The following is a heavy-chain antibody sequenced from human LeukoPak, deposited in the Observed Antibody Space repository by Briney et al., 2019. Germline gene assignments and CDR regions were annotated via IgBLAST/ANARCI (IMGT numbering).Heavy chain of an antibody. CDR3: ARGGEVVGHY. J-gene: IGHJ4*02. CDR2: ISYDGSNK. Sequence: GGSLRLSCAASGFTFSSYAMHWVRQAPGKGLEWVAGISYDGSNKYYADSVKGRFTISRDNYKNTLYLQMNSLRAEDTAVYYCARGGEVVGHYWGQGTLVTVSS. D-gene: IGHD6-19*01. V-gene: IGHV3-30-3*01. CDR1: GFTFSSYA.